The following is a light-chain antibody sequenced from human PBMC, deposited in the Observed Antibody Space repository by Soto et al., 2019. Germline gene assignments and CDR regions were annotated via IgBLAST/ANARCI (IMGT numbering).Light chain of an antibody. CDR2: RNN. CDR1: SSNIGSNY. V-gene: IGLV1-47*01. J-gene: IGLJ3*02. CDR3: GAWDDSLSGWV. Sequence: QSVLTQPPSASGTPGQRVTISCSGSSSNIGSNYVYWYQQRPGTAPKLLIYRNNQRPSGVPDRFSGSKSGTSASLAISGLRSEDEADYYCGAWDDSLSGWVFGGGTKLTVL.